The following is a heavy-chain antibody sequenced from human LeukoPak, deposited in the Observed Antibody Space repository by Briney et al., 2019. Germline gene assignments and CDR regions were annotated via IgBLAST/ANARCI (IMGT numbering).Heavy chain of an antibody. D-gene: IGHD3-16*01. Sequence: ASVKVSCKASGYTFIDYYIHWVRQAPGQGLAWMGWINPTSGATNSAQKFHGRVTVTSDTSISTAYMELSGLRSDDTPIYYCARATNRGSPANAYVYWGQGTLVTVSS. CDR2: INPTSGAT. J-gene: IGHJ4*02. CDR3: ARATNRGSPANAYVY. V-gene: IGHV1-2*02. CDR1: GYTFIDYY.